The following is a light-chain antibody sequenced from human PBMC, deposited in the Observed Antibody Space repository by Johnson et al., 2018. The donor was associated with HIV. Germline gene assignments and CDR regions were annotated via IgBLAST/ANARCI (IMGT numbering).Light chain of an antibody. CDR1: SSNIGNNY. Sequence: QSMLTQPPSVSAAPGQKVTISCSGSSSNIGNNYVSWYQQLPGTAPKLLIYDNNKRPSGIPDRFSGSKSGTSATLGITGLQTGDEADYYCGTWDSSLSAVVIGTGTKVTVL. CDR3: GTWDSSLSAVV. V-gene: IGLV1-51*01. J-gene: IGLJ1*01. CDR2: DNN.